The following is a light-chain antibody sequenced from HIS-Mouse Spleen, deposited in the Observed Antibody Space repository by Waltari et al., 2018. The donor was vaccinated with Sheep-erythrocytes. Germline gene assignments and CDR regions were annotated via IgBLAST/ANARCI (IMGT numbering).Light chain of an antibody. CDR3: QQYNNWPET. CDR1: QSVSSN. V-gene: IGKV3-15*01. Sequence: EIVMTQSPATLSVSPGERATLSCRASQSVSSNLAWYQQKTGQAPRLLIYDASTRTTGIPSRFSGSGSGTEFTLTIRSMQSEDFAVYYCQQYNNWPETFGQGTKVEIK. J-gene: IGKJ1*01. CDR2: DAS.